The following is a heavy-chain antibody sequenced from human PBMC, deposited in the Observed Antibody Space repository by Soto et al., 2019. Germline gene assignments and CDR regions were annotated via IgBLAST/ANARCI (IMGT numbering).Heavy chain of an antibody. Sequence: SETLSLTCTVSGGSISSYYWSWIRQPPGKGLEWIGYTDYSGSTNYNPSLKSRVTISVDTSKNQFSLKLSSVTAADTAVYYCARVRRYSSRPDAFDIWGQGTMVTVS. CDR1: GGSISSYY. J-gene: IGHJ3*02. CDR3: ARVRRYSSRPDAFDI. D-gene: IGHD6-13*01. CDR2: TDYSGST. V-gene: IGHV4-59*01.